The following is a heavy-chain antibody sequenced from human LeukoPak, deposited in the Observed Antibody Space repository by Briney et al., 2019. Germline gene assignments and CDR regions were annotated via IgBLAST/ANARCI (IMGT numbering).Heavy chain of an antibody. J-gene: IGHJ4*02. CDR2: ISGSGGRT. Sequence: PGGTLRLSCAASGFSFSNYGMSWVRQAPGKGLEWVSAISGSGGRTYYADSEKGRFTISRDNSKNTLYLQMNSLRAEDTAVYYCARDPSRGYSFDYWGQGTLVTVSS. D-gene: IGHD5-18*01. CDR1: GFSFSNYG. V-gene: IGHV3-23*01. CDR3: ARDPSRGYSFDY.